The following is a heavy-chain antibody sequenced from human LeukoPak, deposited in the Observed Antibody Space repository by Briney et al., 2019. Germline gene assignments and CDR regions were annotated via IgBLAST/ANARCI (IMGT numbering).Heavy chain of an antibody. V-gene: IGHV1-69*05. CDR1: GGTFSSYA. CDR3: ARAKRRSYDYFDY. Sequence: SVKVSCKASGGTFSSYAISWVRQAPGQGLEWMGRIFPIFGTANYAQKFQGRVTITTDESTSTAHMELSSLRSEDTAVYYCARAKRRSYDYFDYWGQGTLVTVSS. CDR2: IFPIFGTA. D-gene: IGHD1-26*01. J-gene: IGHJ4*02.